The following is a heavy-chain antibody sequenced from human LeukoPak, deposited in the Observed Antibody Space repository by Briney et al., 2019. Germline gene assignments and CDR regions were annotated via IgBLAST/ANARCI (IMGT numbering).Heavy chain of an antibody. CDR3: ATTPGPYYDYVWGSYRYDY. J-gene: IGHJ4*02. CDR2: FDPEDGET. D-gene: IGHD3-16*02. CDR1: GYTLTELS. Sequence: ASVKVSCKVSGYTLTELSMHWVRQAPGKGLEWMGCFDPEDGETIYAQKFQGRVTMTEDTSTDTAYMELSSLRSEDTAVYYCATTPGPYYDYVWGSYRYDYWGQGTLVTVSS. V-gene: IGHV1-24*01.